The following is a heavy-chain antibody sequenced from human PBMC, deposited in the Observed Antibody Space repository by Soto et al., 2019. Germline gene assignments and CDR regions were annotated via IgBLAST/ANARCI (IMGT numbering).Heavy chain of an antibody. J-gene: IGHJ4*02. CDR1: GLRLRNFA. D-gene: IGHD3-22*01. CDR3: AKEVIVVVSYDY. Sequence: GGSLRLSCAASGLRLRNFAMNWVRQAPGKGLEWISTISGGGDSTYYADSVKGRFTISRDNSKNTLYLQMNSLRAEDTAVYYCAKEVIVVVSYDYWGQGTLVTVSS. CDR2: ISGGGDST. V-gene: IGHV3-23*01.